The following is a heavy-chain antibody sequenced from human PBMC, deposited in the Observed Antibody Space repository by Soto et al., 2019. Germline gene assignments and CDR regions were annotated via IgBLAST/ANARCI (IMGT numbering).Heavy chain of an antibody. J-gene: IGHJ4*02. Sequence: SETLSLTCTVAGGSISNYYWSWIRQPPGKGLQWIGYIFSSGSTNYNPSLKSRVTISVNTSKNQFSLSLNSVTAADTAVYYCARQRRDFDYWGQGSLVTVSS. CDR1: GGSISNYY. CDR2: IFSSGST. V-gene: IGHV4-59*08. CDR3: ARQRRDFDY.